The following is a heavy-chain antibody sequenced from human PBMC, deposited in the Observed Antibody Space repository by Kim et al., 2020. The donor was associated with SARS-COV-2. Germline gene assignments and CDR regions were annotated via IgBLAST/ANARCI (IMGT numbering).Heavy chain of an antibody. D-gene: IGHD4-17*01. CDR2: IYYSGST. J-gene: IGHJ4*02. CDR1: GGSISSSSYY. Sequence: SETLSLTCTVSGGSISSSSYYWGWIRQPPGKGLEWIGSIYYSGSTYYNPSLKSRVTISVDTSKNQFSLKLSSVTAADTAVYYCARLHVDYRYFDYWGQGTLVTVSS. V-gene: IGHV4-39*01. CDR3: ARLHVDYRYFDY.